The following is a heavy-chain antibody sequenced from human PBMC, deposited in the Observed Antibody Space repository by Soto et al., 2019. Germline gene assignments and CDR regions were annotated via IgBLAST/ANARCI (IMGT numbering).Heavy chain of an antibody. CDR3: ARDSENVWYSSSVHYYYYGMDV. D-gene: IGHD6-6*01. V-gene: IGHV3-33*01. J-gene: IGHJ6*02. CDR1: GFTFSSYG. CDR2: IWYDGSNK. Sequence: PGGSLRLSCAASGFTFSSYGMHWVRQAPGKGLEWVAVIWYDGSNKYYADSVKGRFTISRDNSKNTLYLQMNSLRAEDTAVYYCARDSENVWYSSSVHYYYYGMDVWGQGTTVTVSS.